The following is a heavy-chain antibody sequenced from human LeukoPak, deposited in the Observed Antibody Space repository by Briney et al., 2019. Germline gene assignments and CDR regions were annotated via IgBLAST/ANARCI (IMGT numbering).Heavy chain of an antibody. Sequence: GGSLRLSCAASGFTFSSYAMSWVRQAPGKGLEWVSAIGGSGGSTYYADSVKGRFTISRDNSKNTLYLQMNSLRAEDTAVYYCAKDKPYYYDSSGSPVDYWGQGTLVTVSS. CDR1: GFTFSSYA. J-gene: IGHJ4*02. CDR2: IGGSGGST. V-gene: IGHV3-23*01. CDR3: AKDKPYYYDSSGSPVDY. D-gene: IGHD3-22*01.